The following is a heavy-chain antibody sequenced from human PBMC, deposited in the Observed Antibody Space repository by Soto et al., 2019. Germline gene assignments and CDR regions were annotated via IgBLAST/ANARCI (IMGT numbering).Heavy chain of an antibody. CDR2: IYYSGST. J-gene: IGHJ3*02. V-gene: IGHV4-30-4*01. D-gene: IGHD3-3*01. CDR1: GGSISSGDYY. CDR3: ARVRPRYDFWSGYLPDAFDI. Sequence: QVQLQESGPGLVKPSQTLSLTCTVSGGSISSGDYYWSWIRQPPGKGLEWIGYIYYSGSTYYNPSLKSRVTISVHTSKNQFSLKLSSVTAADTAVYYCARVRPRYDFWSGYLPDAFDIWGQGTMVTVSS.